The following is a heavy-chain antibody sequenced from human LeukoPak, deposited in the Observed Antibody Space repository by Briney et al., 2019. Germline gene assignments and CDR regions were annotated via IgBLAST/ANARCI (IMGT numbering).Heavy chain of an antibody. CDR2: IYPGDSDT. V-gene: IGHV5-51*01. J-gene: IGHJ6*02. CDR1: GYSFTGYW. CDR3: ARLDSSGYYYYGMDV. Sequence: GESLKISCKGSGYSFTGYWIGWVRQMPGKGLEWMGIIYPGDSDTRYSPSFQGQVTISADKSISTAYLQWSSLKASDTAMYYCARLDSSGYYYYGMDVWGQGTTVTVS. D-gene: IGHD3-22*01.